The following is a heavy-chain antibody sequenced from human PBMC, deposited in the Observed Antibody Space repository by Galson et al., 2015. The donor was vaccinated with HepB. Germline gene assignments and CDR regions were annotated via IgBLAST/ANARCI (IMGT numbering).Heavy chain of an antibody. Sequence: SLRLSCAASGFTVSSNYMSWVRQAPGKGLEWVSIIYGDGSTYYADSVKGRFTISRDNSKNTLYLQINSLKAEDTAVYYCGRVLFIDCSDGSCASHSYYYGMDVWGQGTTVTVSS. CDR2: IYGDGST. CDR3: GRVLFIDCSDGSCASHSYYYGMDV. CDR1: GFTVSSNY. J-gene: IGHJ6*02. V-gene: IGHV3-53*01. D-gene: IGHD2-15*01.